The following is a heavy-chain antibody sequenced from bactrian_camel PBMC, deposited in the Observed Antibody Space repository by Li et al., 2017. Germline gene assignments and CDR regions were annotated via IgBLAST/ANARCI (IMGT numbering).Heavy chain of an antibody. CDR2: ISPDGKE. V-gene: IGHV3S53*01. D-gene: IGHD6*01. J-gene: IGHJ4*01. CDR1: RGFGDADAE. CDR3: AATGSSWGGDYVV. Sequence: PLVESGGGSVQIGGSLTLACAASRGFGDADAEWGWFRQAPGAQCEMVASISPDGKEYYSDSVRGRFTISRDNAKRTLSLQMNNLRLEDTALYYCAATGSSWGGDYVVWGQGTQVTVS.